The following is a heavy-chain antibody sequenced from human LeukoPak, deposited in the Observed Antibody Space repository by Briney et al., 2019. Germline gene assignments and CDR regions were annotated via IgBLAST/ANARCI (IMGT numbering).Heavy chain of an antibody. CDR1: GGTFSSYA. V-gene: IGHV1-69*13. CDR3: ARLRVDYGDYARQGSY. J-gene: IGHJ4*02. Sequence: SVKVSCKASGGTFSSYAISWVRQAPGQGLEWMGGIIPIFGTANYAQKFQGRVTITADESTSTAYMELSSLRSEDTAVYYCARLRVDYGDYARQGSYWGQGTLVTVSS. D-gene: IGHD4-17*01. CDR2: IIPIFGTA.